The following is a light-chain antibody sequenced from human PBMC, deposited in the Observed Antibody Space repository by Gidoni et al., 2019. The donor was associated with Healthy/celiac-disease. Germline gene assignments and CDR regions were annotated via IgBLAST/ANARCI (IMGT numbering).Light chain of an antibody. CDR3: SSYAGSNNLV. J-gene: IGLJ3*02. Sequence: HSALTQPPSPSGSPGQSVTISCTGTSSDVGGYNYVSWYQQHPGKAPKLMIYEVSKRPSGVPDRFSGSKSGNTASLTVSGLQAEDEADYYCSSYAGSNNLVFGGGTKLTVL. CDR2: EVS. CDR1: SSDVGGYNY. V-gene: IGLV2-8*01.